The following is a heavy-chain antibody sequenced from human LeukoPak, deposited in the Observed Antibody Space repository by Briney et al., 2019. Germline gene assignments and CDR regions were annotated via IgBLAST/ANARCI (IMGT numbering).Heavy chain of an antibody. Sequence: GGSLRLSCAASGFTFSTYAMTWVRQAPGKGLEWVSTINDSGGSTFYADSVKGRFTISRDNSKNTLYVQMNSLRAEDTAVYYCAKATGPSYFDHWGQRTLVTVSS. CDR3: AKATGPSYFDH. CDR2: INDSGGST. J-gene: IGHJ4*02. CDR1: GFTFSTYA. D-gene: IGHD1-14*01. V-gene: IGHV3-23*01.